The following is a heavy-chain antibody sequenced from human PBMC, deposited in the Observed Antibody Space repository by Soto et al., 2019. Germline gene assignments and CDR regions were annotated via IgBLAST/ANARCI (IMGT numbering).Heavy chain of an antibody. CDR1: GGTFSTYT. V-gene: IGHV1-69*02. CDR2: IIPMLTVT. Sequence: QVHLEQSGAEVKKPGSSVKVSCKAAGGTFSTYTLIWVRQAPGQGLEWMGRIIPMLTVTNSAQKFQGRATLTAEKPTSTAFMELTSRTSDDTAVYYCSIGSWSAETFDVWGQGTMVTVSS. CDR3: SIGSWSAETFDV. J-gene: IGHJ3*01. D-gene: IGHD2-2*01.